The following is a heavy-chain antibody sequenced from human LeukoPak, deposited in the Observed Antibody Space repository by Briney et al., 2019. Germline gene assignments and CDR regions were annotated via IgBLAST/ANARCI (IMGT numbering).Heavy chain of an antibody. V-gene: IGHV3-23*01. CDR3: AKPTEHSSSSFSGKAYYYGMDV. Sequence: GGSLRLSCAASGFTFSSYAMSWVRQAPGKGLEWVSAISGGGGSTYYADSVKGRFTISRDNSKNTLYLQMHSLRAEDTAVYYCAKPTEHSSSSFSGKAYYYGMDVWGQGTTVTVSS. J-gene: IGHJ6*02. D-gene: IGHD6-6*01. CDR1: GFTFSSYA. CDR2: ISGGGGST.